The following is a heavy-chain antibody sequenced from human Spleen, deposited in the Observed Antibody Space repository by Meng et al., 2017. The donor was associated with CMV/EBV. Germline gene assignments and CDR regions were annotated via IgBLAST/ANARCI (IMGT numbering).Heavy chain of an antibody. CDR1: GTSINTSNW. Sequence: SETLSLTCAVSGTSINTSNWWSWVRQPPGKGLEWIGEVYHSGYTNYNPSLKSRVSMSVDRSKNQFSLKLYSVTAADTAVYYCARVTEYGGNCFDSWGRGPWSPSPQ. V-gene: IGHV4-4*02. J-gene: IGHJ4*02. CDR3: ARVTEYGGNCFDS. D-gene: IGHD4/OR15-4a*01. CDR2: VYHSGYT.